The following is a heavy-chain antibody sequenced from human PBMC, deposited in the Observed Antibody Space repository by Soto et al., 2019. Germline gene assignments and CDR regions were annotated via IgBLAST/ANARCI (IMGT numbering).Heavy chain of an antibody. CDR1: GYTFTGYY. J-gene: IGHJ6*03. Sequence: ASVKVSCKASGYTFTGYYMHWVRQAPGQGLEWMGWINPNSGGTNYAQKFQGWVTMTRDTSISTAYMELSRLRSDDTAVYYCARMGVEIQLWYYYYYMDVWGKGTTVTVSS. D-gene: IGHD5-18*01. CDR2: INPNSGGT. V-gene: IGHV1-2*04. CDR3: ARMGVEIQLWYYYYYMDV.